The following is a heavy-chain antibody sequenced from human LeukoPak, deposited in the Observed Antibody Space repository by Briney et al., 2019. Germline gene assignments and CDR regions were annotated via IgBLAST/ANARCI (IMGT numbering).Heavy chain of an antibody. J-gene: IGHJ4*02. D-gene: IGHD5-18*01. Sequence: PGGSLRLSCAASGFTFSSYAMSWVRQAPGKGLEWVSAISGSGGTTYYADSVKGRFTISRDNSKNTPYLQMNSLRAEDTAVYYCAKAPRGSPDTDYYFDYWGQGTLVTVSS. CDR1: GFTFSSYA. CDR2: ISGSGGTT. CDR3: AKAPRGSPDTDYYFDY. V-gene: IGHV3-23*01.